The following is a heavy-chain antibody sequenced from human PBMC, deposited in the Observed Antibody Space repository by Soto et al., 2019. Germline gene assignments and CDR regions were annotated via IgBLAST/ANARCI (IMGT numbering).Heavy chain of an antibody. CDR1: GFTFSSYA. J-gene: IGHJ3*02. Sequence: VGSLRLSCAASGFTFSSYAMHWVRQAPGKGLEWVAVISYDGSNKYYAVSVKGRFTISRDNSKNTLYLQMNSLRAEDTAVYYCARDRSFDIWGQGTMVTVSS. CDR3: ARDRSFDI. V-gene: IGHV3-30-3*01. CDR2: ISYDGSNK.